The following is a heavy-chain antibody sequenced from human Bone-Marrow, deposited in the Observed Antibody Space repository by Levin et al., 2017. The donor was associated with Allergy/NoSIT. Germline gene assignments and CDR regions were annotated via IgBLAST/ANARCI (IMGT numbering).Heavy chain of an antibody. CDR2: IMNSGIGT. V-gene: IGHV3-23*01. CDR3: AKRLPYYFVQ. CDR1: GFSFSNYA. Sequence: GGSLRLSCVASGFSFSNYAMSWVRRAPGKGLEWVSFIMNSGIGTYYADSVKGRFTISRDNTKNTLYLHLNSLRAEDTAVYYCAKRLPYYFVQWGQGTLVTVSS. J-gene: IGHJ4*02.